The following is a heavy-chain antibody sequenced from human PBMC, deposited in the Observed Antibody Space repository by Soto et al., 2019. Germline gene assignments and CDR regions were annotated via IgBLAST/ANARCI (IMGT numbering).Heavy chain of an antibody. Sequence: EVQLVESGGGVVRPGGSLRLACAVSGFSFDEYGMSWVRQVPGKGPEWVAGIHRNGGSTGYADSVKGRFTISRDDAKNSLYLQMNSLRAEDTAFYYCARDHRWCYEYGDYGDSWGHGTLVTVSS. D-gene: IGHD4-17*01. J-gene: IGHJ5*01. CDR1: GFSFDEYG. CDR2: IHRNGGST. V-gene: IGHV3-20*04. CDR3: ARDHRWCYEYGDYGDS.